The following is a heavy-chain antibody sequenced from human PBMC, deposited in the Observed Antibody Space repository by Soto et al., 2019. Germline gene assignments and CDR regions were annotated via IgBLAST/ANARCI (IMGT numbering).Heavy chain of an antibody. V-gene: IGHV3-23*01. CDR3: AKDPPWTVGPLAMDV. J-gene: IGHJ6*02. CDR1: GFTFSTHA. CDR2: FSGSGGNI. Sequence: GGPLRLSCVASGFTFSTHAMSWVRQVPVKGLECVSTFSGSGGNIYYGESVKGRFTISRGDLKNTLYLDMNSLRVEDTAVYYCAKDPPWTVGPLAMDVWGQGTTVTVSS. D-gene: IGHD2-2*01.